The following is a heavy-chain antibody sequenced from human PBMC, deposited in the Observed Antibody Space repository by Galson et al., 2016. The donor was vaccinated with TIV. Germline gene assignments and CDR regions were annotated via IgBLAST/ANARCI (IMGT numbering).Heavy chain of an antibody. V-gene: IGHV1-18*01. CDR3: ARGLDDYSLERHFYGMDV. D-gene: IGHD3-16*01. Sequence: SVKVSCKASGYIFNNFGVSWVRQAPGQGLEWMAWISVYNGNTNYAQSLQGRVTLTTDTSTSTAYMELRSLRSDDTAVYYCARGLDDYSLERHFYGMDVWGQGTTVTVSS. CDR1: GYIFNNFG. CDR2: ISVYNGNT. J-gene: IGHJ6*02.